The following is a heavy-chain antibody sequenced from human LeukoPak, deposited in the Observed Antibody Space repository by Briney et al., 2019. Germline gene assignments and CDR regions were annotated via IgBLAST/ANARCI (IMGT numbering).Heavy chain of an antibody. Sequence: GGSLRLSCAASGFTFSSYSMNWVRQAPGRGLEWVSSISSSSSYIYYADSVKGRFTISRDNAKNSPYLQMNSLRAEDTAVYYCARTCGGDCYYTDYWGQGTLVTVSS. CDR3: ARTCGGDCYYTDY. J-gene: IGHJ4*02. CDR2: ISSSSSYI. CDR1: GFTFSSYS. D-gene: IGHD2-21*02. V-gene: IGHV3-21*01.